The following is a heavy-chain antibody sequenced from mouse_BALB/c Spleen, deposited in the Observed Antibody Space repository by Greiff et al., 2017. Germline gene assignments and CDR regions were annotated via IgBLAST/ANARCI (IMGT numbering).Heavy chain of an antibody. CDR2: IYPGDGDT. D-gene: IGHD2-14*01. Sequence: VQLQQSGAELVRPGSSVKISCKASGYAFSSYWMNWVKQRPGQGLEWIGQIYPGDGDTNYNGKFKGKATLTADKSSSTAYMQLSSLTSEDSAVYFCARGYDGGYYFDYWGQGTTRTVSS. J-gene: IGHJ2*01. CDR3: ARGYDGGYYFDY. CDR1: GYAFSSYW. V-gene: IGHV1-80*01.